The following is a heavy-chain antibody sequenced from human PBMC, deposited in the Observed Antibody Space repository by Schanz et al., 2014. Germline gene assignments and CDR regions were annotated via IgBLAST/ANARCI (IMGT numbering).Heavy chain of an antibody. CDR3: ARVRAAHPYYYGMDV. D-gene: IGHD6-6*01. CDR1: GFIFSSYS. V-gene: IGHV3-21*01. J-gene: IGHJ6*02. Sequence: EVQLVESGGGLVQPGGSLRLSCEASGFIFSSYSMNWVRQAPGKGLEWVSSVSGTSIYIYYADSVKGRFTISRDNAENSLYLQMNSLRAEDTAVYYCARVRAAHPYYYGMDVWGQGTTVTVSS. CDR2: VSGTSIYI.